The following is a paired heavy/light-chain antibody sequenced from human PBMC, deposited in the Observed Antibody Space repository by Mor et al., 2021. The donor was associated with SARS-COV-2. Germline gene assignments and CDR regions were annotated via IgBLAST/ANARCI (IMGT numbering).Light chain of an antibody. J-gene: IGKJ5*01. V-gene: IGKV1-5*03. CDR1: QSVSTY. CDR3: QQARDYPIT. Sequence: DIQMTQSPSTLSASVGDRVTIICRASQSVSTYLAWYQQKPGKVPKLLISRASTLEGGVPARFSGSGSGTEFTLSISSVQPDDFATYYCQQARDYPITFGQGTRLDIK. CDR2: RAS.
Heavy chain of an antibody. CDR1: GFTSSAHW. V-gene: IGHV3-7*01. CDR3: ARIPDYSTRYDY. D-gene: IGHD2-2*01. Sequence: QLVESGGGLVQPGGSLRLSCAASGFTSSAHWMSWVRQAPGKGLQWVASIKPDGSEQFYLDSVRGRFTISRDNAKNSLYLQMNNLRAEDTALYFCARIPDYSTRYDYWGQGALVTVSS. CDR2: IKPDGSEQ. J-gene: IGHJ4*02.